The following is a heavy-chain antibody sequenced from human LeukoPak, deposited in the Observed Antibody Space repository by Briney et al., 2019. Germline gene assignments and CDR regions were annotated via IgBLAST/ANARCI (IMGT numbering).Heavy chain of an antibody. V-gene: IGHV3-30*18. Sequence: GGSLRLSCAASGFTFSSYDIHWVRQAPGKGLEWVALISSDGINKYFADSVKCRFTISTDNSKNTLYLQMNSLRPEDTAVYYCAKCCPMDVWGQGTTVTVSS. J-gene: IGHJ6*02. D-gene: IGHD4/OR15-4a*01. CDR3: AKCCPMDV. CDR2: ISSDGINK. CDR1: GFTFSSYD.